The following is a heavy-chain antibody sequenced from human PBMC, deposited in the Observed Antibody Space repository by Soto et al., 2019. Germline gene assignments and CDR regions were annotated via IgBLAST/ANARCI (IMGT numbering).Heavy chain of an antibody. CDR2: IYYSGST. CDR1: GGSISSGGYY. D-gene: IGHD3-10*01. Sequence: PSETLSLTCTVSGGSISSGGYYWSWIRQHPGKGLEWIGYIYYSGSTYYNPSLKSRVTISVDTSKNQFSLKLSSVTAADTAVYYCARGVVRGVIKAFDPWGQGTLVTAPQ. V-gene: IGHV4-31*03. J-gene: IGHJ5*02. CDR3: ARGVVRGVIKAFDP.